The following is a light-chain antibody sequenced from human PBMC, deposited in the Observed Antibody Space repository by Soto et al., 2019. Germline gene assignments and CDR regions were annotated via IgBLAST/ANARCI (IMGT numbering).Light chain of an antibody. CDR1: QSIMKY. J-gene: IGKJ4*01. CDR2: RAS. V-gene: IGKV1-39*01. Sequence: DIQMTQSPSSLSASAGDRVTITCRASQSIMKYLNWYQQKPGQVPKLLVYRASTLQTGVPSRFSGSGSETDFTLTITSLQPEDFATYYCQQSYGIPPVTFGGGTKVEIK. CDR3: QQSYGIPPVT.